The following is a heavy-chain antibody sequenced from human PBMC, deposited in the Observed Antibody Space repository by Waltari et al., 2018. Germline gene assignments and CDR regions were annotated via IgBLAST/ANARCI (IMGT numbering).Heavy chain of an antibody. V-gene: IGHV4-39*01. J-gene: IGHJ6*03. CDR2: IYYGGTT. D-gene: IGHD3-10*01. CDR3: AKGTYYYYYMDV. CDR1: GGSIRSTTYY. Sequence: QLQLQESGPGLVKPSETLSLTCTVSGGSIRSTTYYWGWVRQSPGKGLEWLASIYYGGTTQYNPSLRSRVTISVDTSKNQFSLKLSSLTAADTAVYYCAKGTYYYYYMDVWGKGTTVTVSS.